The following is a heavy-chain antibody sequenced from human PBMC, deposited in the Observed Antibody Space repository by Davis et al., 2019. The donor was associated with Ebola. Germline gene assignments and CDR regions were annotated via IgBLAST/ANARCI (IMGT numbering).Heavy chain of an antibody. CDR2: ISGFNTNT. Sequence: ASVKVSCKSSGYITISYGLVCVRQAPGLGLEWMGWISGFNTNTNFAQKFQGRVTVSKDTSTNTAYMDLRSLTSDDTAIYYCARAPNYDVLTGTSSYYFDYWGQGTLVTVSS. CDR1: GYITISYG. CDR3: ARAPNYDVLTGTSSYYFDY. D-gene: IGHD3-9*01. J-gene: IGHJ4*02. V-gene: IGHV1-18*04.